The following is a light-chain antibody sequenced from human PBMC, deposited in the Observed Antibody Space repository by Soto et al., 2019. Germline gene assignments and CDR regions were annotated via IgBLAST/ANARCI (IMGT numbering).Light chain of an antibody. CDR1: QSVDID. Sequence: EIVLTQSPGTLSVSPGERVTLSCRASQSVDIDLAWYQQKPGQAPRLLIYGASTRATDMPGRFRGSGAGAEFTLTISSLQSEDSAVYYCQQYANWPRTFGPGTKVEIK. CDR3: QQYANWPRT. V-gene: IGKV3D-15*01. J-gene: IGKJ1*01. CDR2: GAS.